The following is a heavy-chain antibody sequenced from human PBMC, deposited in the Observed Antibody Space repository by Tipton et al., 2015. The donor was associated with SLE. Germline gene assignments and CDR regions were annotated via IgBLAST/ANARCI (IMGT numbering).Heavy chain of an antibody. D-gene: IGHD5-24*01. J-gene: IGHJ4*02. CDR1: GGSISSSSYY. CDR3: ARRDNDYGDY. CDR2: IYYSGST. Sequence: LRLSCTVSGGSISSSSYYWGWIRQPPGKGLEWIGSIYYSGSTYYNLSLKSRVTISVDTSKNQFSLKLSSVTTADTAVYYCARRDNDYGDYWGQGTLVTVSS. V-gene: IGHV4-39*01.